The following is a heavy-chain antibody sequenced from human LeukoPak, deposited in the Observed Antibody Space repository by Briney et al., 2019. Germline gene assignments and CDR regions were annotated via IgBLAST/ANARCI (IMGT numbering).Heavy chain of an antibody. D-gene: IGHD3-22*01. CDR3: ARDYYDSSGYVTFDY. V-gene: IGHV4-61*01. J-gene: IGHJ4*02. CDR1: GGSVSSVSYY. Sequence: SDTLSLTCTVSGGSVSSVSYYWSWIRQPPGKGLEWIGYIYYSGSTNYNPSLRSRVTISVDTSENQFSLKLSSVTAADTAVYYCARDYYDSSGYVTFDYWGQGTLVTVSS. CDR2: IYYSGST.